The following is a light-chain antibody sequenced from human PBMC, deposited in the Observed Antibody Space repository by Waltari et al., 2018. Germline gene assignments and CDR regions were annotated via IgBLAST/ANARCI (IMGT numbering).Light chain of an antibody. V-gene: IGLV2-23*01. J-gene: IGLJ1*01. Sequence: QSALTQPASVSGSPGQSTTLSCTGPSNDIGNYDLVSWYQQPPGEAPKLLMYGATKRPSGVSNRFSGSKSGKTASLTISGLQTEDEADYYCFSFVAANSFVFGPGTKVTVL. CDR2: GAT. CDR1: SNDIGNYDL. CDR3: FSFVAANSFV.